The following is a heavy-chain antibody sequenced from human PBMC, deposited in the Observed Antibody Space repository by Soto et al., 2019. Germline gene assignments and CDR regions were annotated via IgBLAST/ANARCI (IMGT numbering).Heavy chain of an antibody. V-gene: IGHV3-15*01. CDR2: VKSKTSGGTV. D-gene: IGHD1-26*01. CDR1: GFSFNVAW. CDR3: VADVAEVGRRELDY. Sequence: EVQLVESGGGLVEPGGSLRLSCAASGFSFNVAWLTWVRQAPGKGLEWVGRVKSKTSGGTVDYAAPVKGRFTISRDDSIYTLNLQMNSLKTEDTAVYYCVADVAEVGRRELDYWGQGTLVTVSS. J-gene: IGHJ4*02.